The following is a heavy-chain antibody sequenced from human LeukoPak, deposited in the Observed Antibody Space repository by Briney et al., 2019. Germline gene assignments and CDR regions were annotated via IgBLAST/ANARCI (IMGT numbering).Heavy chain of an antibody. J-gene: IGHJ4*02. Sequence: PSETLSLTCTVSGGSISSFHWNWLRQSPGRGLEWIGYIYGGGVTNYNPSLRFRVTMSIDTSKNKFSLNLKSVTAEDTAVYYCARSVGTNWSYSFDYWGQGTLVTVSS. CDR3: ARSVGTNWSYSFDY. V-gene: IGHV4-59*01. CDR1: GGSISSFH. CDR2: IYGGGVT. D-gene: IGHD3-3*01.